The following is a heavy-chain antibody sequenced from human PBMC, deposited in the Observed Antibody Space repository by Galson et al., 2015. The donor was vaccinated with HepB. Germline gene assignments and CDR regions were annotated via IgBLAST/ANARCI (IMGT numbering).Heavy chain of an antibody. CDR1: GFTFSSYW. D-gene: IGHD3-3*01. V-gene: IGHV3-74*01. CDR3: AGAYYDFWSGYPDV. CDR2: INSDGSST. J-gene: IGHJ6*04. Sequence: SLRLSCAASGFTFSSYWMHWVRQAPGKGLVWVSRINSDGSSTSYADSVKGRFTISRDNAKNTLYLQMNSLRAEDTAVYYCAGAYYDFWSGYPDVWGKGTTVTVSS.